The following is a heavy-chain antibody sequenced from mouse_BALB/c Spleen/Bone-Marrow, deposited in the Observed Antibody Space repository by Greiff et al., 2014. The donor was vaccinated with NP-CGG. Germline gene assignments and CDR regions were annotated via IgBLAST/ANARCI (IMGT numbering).Heavy chain of an antibody. Sequence: EVKLMESGAELVKPGASVKLSCTASGFNIKDTYMHWVKQRPEQGLEWIGRIDPANGNTKYDPKFQGKATITADTSSNTAYLQLRSVTSEDSAGDYCARWESYAMDYWGQGTSVTVSS. J-gene: IGHJ4*01. CDR1: GFNIKDTY. V-gene: IGHV14-3*02. D-gene: IGHD4-1*01. CDR3: ARWESYAMDY. CDR2: IDPANGNT.